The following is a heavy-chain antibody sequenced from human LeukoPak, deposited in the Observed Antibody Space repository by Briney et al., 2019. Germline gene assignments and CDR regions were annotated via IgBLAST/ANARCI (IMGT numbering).Heavy chain of an antibody. V-gene: IGHV1-2*02. Sequence: VASVKVSCKASGYTFTGYYMHWVRQAPGQGLEWMGWINPNSGGTNYVQKFQGRVTMTRDTSISTAYMELSRLRSDDTAVYYCARGRRDGYNKWFDPWGQGTLVTVSS. CDR1: GYTFTGYY. D-gene: IGHD5-12*01. CDR3: ARGRRDGYNKWFDP. CDR2: INPNSGGT. J-gene: IGHJ5*02.